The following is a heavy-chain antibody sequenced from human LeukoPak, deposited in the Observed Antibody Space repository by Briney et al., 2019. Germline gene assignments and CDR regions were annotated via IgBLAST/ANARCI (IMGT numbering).Heavy chain of an antibody. CDR1: GFSFSSFG. V-gene: IGHV3-23*01. D-gene: IGHD2-15*01. CDR2: VSVSGTDT. Sequence: GGSLRLSCTVSGFSFSSFGMTWVRQTPGKGLEWVSTVSVSGTDTHYADSVKGRFTISRDNSKNTLHLQMTTLRAEDTALYYCAKDVGYCGDSCSFFDYWGQGALVNVSS. J-gene: IGHJ4*02. CDR3: AKDVGYCGDSCSFFDY.